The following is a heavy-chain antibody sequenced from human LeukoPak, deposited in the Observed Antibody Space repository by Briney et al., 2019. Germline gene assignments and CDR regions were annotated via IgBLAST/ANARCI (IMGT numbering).Heavy chain of an antibody. CDR2: VYYSGST. Sequence: SETLSLTCTVSGGSISTYDWSWIRQPPGKGLEWIGYVYYSGSTNYNPSLKSRVTISVDTSKNQFSLNLSSVTAADTAVYYCARTTHLWFDPWGQGTLVTVSS. CDR1: GGSISTYD. J-gene: IGHJ5*02. V-gene: IGHV4-59*01. D-gene: IGHD1-1*01. CDR3: ARTTHLWFDP.